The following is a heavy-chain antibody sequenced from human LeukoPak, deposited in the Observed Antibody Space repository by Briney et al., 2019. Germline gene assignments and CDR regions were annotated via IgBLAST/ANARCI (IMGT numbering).Heavy chain of an antibody. CDR3: ARDGPAGLD. V-gene: IGHV3-48*04. J-gene: IGHJ4*02. CDR1: GFTFSIYT. CDR2: ISSRSSTI. Sequence: PGGSLRLSCAASGFTFSIYTMNWVRQAPGKGLEWLSYISSRSSTIFYPDSVKGRFTISRDNAKNSLYLQMNSLRAEDTAVYYCARDGPAGLDWGQGTLVTVSS.